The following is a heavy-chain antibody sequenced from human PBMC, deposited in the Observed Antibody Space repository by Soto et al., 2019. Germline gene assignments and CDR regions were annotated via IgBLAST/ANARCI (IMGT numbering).Heavy chain of an antibody. Sequence: SETLSLTCAVYGGSFSGYYWSWIRQLPGKGLEWIGEINHSGSTNYNPSLKSRVTISVDTSKNQFSLKLSSVTAADTAVYYCARGMGYYDSSFFSPYYYYGMDVWGQGTKVTVSS. J-gene: IGHJ6*02. D-gene: IGHD3-22*01. CDR3: ARGMGYYDSSFFSPYYYYGMDV. V-gene: IGHV4-34*01. CDR2: INHSGST. CDR1: GGSFSGYY.